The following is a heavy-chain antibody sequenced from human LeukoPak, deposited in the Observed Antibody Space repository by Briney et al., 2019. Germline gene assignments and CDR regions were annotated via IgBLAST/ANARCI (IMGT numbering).Heavy chain of an antibody. Sequence: PGGSLRPSCVASGFSFSTYWMNWIRQAPGKGLEWVANINPDGRTTNYVDSVKGRFTISRDNSKNTLYLQMNSLRAEDTAVYYCAKDPTYQPLLYPFDYWGQGTLVTVSS. CDR1: GFSFSTYW. D-gene: IGHD2-2*01. CDR2: INPDGRTT. J-gene: IGHJ4*02. V-gene: IGHV3-7*03. CDR3: AKDPTYQPLLYPFDY.